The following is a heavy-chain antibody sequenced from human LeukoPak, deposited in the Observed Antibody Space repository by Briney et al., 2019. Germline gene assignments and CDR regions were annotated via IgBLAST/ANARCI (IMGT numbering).Heavy chain of an antibody. V-gene: IGHV1-18*01. Sequence: ASVKVSCTASGYTFTSYGISWVRQAPGQGLEWMGWISAYNGNTNYAQKLQGRVTMTTDTSTSTAYMELRSLRSDDTAVYYCARAGLLDILTGYSTKYYFDYWGQGTLVTVSS. CDR1: GYTFTSYG. CDR3: ARAGLLDILTGYSTKYYFDY. J-gene: IGHJ4*02. CDR2: ISAYNGNT. D-gene: IGHD3-9*01.